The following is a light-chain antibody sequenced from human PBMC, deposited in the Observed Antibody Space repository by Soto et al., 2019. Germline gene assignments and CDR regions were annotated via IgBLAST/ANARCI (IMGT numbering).Light chain of an antibody. J-gene: IGLJ3*02. Sequence: QSVLTQPGSVSGYPGQAITISCTGTSSDVGGYNYVSWYQQHPGKAPKLMIYEVSNRPSGVSNRFSGSKSGNTASLTISGLQAEDEADYYCSAYTSSSSWVFGGGTKVTVL. CDR1: SSDVGGYNY. CDR2: EVS. CDR3: SAYTSSSSWV. V-gene: IGLV2-14*01.